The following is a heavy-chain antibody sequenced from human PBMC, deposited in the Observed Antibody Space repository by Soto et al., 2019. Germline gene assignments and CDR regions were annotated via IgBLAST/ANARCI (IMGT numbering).Heavy chain of an antibody. J-gene: IGHJ6*02. V-gene: IGHV4-34*02. CDR3: ARRKVSSRYFYGMDV. Sequence: QVALQQWGAGLLKPSQTLSLTCAVYGESFNDYFWTWIRQSPGGGLEWLAEVHHTGTSYYNPSLKRRLAVSVDTSRNQFSLNLTSLTAADTATYYCARRKVSSRYFYGMDVWCQGTTVVVSS. CDR1: GESFNDYF. CDR2: VHHTGTS. D-gene: IGHD6-13*01.